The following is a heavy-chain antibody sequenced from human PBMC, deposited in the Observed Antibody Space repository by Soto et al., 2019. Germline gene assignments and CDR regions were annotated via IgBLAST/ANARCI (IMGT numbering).Heavy chain of an antibody. J-gene: IGHJ3*02. CDR2: ISATGGST. CDR3: AKDYYDILTGYHDAFDI. CDR1: GFTFSTYA. D-gene: IGHD3-9*01. V-gene: IGHV3-23*01. Sequence: EVQLLESGGGLVQPGGSLRLSCAASGFTFSTYAMSWVRQAPGKGLEWVSLISATGGSTYYADSVKGRFTISRDNSKNTLYLQMNSLRAEDTAVYYCAKDYYDILTGYHDAFDIWGQGTMVTVSS.